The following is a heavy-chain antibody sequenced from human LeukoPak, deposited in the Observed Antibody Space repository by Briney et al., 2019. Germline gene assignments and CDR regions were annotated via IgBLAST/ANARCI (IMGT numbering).Heavy chain of an antibody. Sequence: GGSLRLSCAPSGFTFRNYAMSWVRQAPGKGLEWVSDISDTGGSTNYVGSVKGRFTISGDNSKNTLYLQMNSLRAEDTAVYYCARKGNGALDIWGQGTMVTVSS. V-gene: IGHV3-23*01. D-gene: IGHD1-1*01. CDR3: ARKGNGALDI. CDR2: ISDTGGST. J-gene: IGHJ3*02. CDR1: GFTFRNYA.